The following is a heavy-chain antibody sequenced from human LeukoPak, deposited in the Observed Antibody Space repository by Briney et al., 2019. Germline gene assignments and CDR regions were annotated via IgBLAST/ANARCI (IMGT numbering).Heavy chain of an antibody. J-gene: IGHJ4*02. CDR1: GYTFTSYD. V-gene: IGHV1-8*01. D-gene: IGHD7-27*01. CDR2: MSPNSGDT. Sequence: ASVKVSCKASGYTFTSYDFNWVRQATGQRPEWMGWMSPNSGDTGYAQKFQDRVTMTRNTSISTAYMELSSLRSNDTAVYYCARGPPNWGYDYWGPGTLVTVSS. CDR3: ARGPPNWGYDY.